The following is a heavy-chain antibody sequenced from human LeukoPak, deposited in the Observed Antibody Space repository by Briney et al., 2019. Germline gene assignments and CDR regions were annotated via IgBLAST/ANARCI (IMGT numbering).Heavy chain of an antibody. D-gene: IGHD3-22*01. CDR3: VRGDYDDSSANFNDAFDI. Sequence: GGSLRLSCAASGFTFSTYWMSWVRQAPGKGLEWVSNIKHDGSAKYYVDSVKGRFTISRDNARNSLYLQMNSLRAEDTAVYYCVRGDYDDSSANFNDAFDIWGQGTMVTV. J-gene: IGHJ3*02. CDR1: GFTFSTYW. CDR2: IKHDGSAK. V-gene: IGHV3-7*01.